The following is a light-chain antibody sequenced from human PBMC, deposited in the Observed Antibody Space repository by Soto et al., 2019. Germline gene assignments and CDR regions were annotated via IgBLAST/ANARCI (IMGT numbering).Light chain of an antibody. Sequence: DIVMTQTPLSSPVILGQPASISFRSSQRLVHSDGKTYLSCLQQRPGQPARLLIDKGSNRFSGVPNRFSGSGAGTDFTLKSRRVEAEDVGVYDCAQVTQFLTFGGGTKVDIK. CDR1: QRLVHSDGKTY. CDR3: AQVTQFLT. CDR2: KGS. J-gene: IGKJ4*01. V-gene: IGKV2-24*01.